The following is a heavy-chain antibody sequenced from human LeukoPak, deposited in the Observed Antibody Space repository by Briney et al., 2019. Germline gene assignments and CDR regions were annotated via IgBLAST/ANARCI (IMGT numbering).Heavy chain of an antibody. CDR1: DDSFSSHY. CDR2: ISYIGST. V-gene: IGHV4-59*11. CDR3: ARDLVTVTKGFDI. J-gene: IGHJ3*02. Sequence: EASETLSLTCAVSDDSFSSHYWTWIRQPPGKGLEWIGYISYIGSTNYNPSLKSRVTISIDTSKNQFSLKLSSVTAADTAVYYCARDLVTVTKGFDIWGQGTMVSVSS. D-gene: IGHD4-17*01.